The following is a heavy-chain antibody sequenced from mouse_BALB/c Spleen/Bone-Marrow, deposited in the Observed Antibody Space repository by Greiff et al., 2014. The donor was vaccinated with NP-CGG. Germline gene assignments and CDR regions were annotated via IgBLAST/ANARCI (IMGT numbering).Heavy chain of an antibody. CDR1: GYTFTSYW. CDR3: ARGYPSDY. Sequence: LVESGAELARSGASVKLSCKASGYTFTSYWMQWVKQRPGQGLEWIGAIYPGDGDTRYTQKFKGKATLTADKSSSTAYMQLSSLASEDSAVYYCARGYPSDYWGQGTTLTVSS. V-gene: IGHV1-87*01. J-gene: IGHJ2*01. D-gene: IGHD3-2*02. CDR2: IYPGDGDT.